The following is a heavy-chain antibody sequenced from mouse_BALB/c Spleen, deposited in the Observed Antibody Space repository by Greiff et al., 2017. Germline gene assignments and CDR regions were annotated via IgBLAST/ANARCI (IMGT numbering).Heavy chain of an antibody. V-gene: IGHV1S137*01. D-gene: IGHD2-3*01. CDR3: ARGDGAGAMDY. J-gene: IGHJ4*01. CDR1: GYTFTDYA. CDR2: ISTYYGDA. Sequence: QVQLKQSGAELVRPGVSVKISCKGSGYTFTDYAMHWVKQSHAKSLEWIGVISTYYGDASYNQKFKGKATMTVDKSSSTAYMELARLTSEDSAIYYCARGDGAGAMDYWGQGTSVTVSS.